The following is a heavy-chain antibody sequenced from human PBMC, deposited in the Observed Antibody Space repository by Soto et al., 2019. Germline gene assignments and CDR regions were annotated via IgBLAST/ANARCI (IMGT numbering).Heavy chain of an antibody. CDR3: ASHRGNTFGPYDD. CDR2: IYHSGST. V-gene: IGHV4-4*02. J-gene: IGHJ4*01. Sequence: SETLSLTCAVSGASISSGNWWSWVRQSPGKGLEWIGEIYHSGSTNHNPSLKSRVIISVDKSRNQFSPKLSSVTAADTAEYFCASHRGNTFGPYDDWGQGTQVTVSS. D-gene: IGHD3-16*01. CDR1: GASISSGNW.